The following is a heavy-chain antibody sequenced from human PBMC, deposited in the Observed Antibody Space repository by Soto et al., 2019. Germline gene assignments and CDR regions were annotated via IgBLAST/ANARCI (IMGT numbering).Heavy chain of an antibody. CDR2: ISSSSSYI. V-gene: IGHV3-21*01. CDR3: ARDSTAVAVAGTYYYYYGMDV. CDR1: GFTFSSYS. Sequence: GGSLRLSCAASGFTFSSYSMNWVRQAPGKGLEWVSSISSSSSYIYYADSVKGRFTISRDNAKNSLYLQMNSLRAEDTAVYYCARDSTAVAVAGTYYYYYGMDVWGQGTTVTVSS. J-gene: IGHJ6*02. D-gene: IGHD6-19*01.